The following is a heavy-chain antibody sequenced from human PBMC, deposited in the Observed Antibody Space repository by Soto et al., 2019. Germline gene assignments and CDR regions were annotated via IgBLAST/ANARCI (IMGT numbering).Heavy chain of an antibody. J-gene: IGHJ6*02. V-gene: IGHV1-69*01. CDR2: IIPIFDTA. Sequence: QVQLVQSGAELRKPGSSVKVSCKASGGTFSDSTINWVRQAPGQRLEWMGGIIPIFDTANYAENFQGRVTITADESTSTSFMEVSSLRSEDTAVYYCARNGTLTGYSYGMDVWGQGTMVTVSS. CDR3: ARNGTLTGYSYGMDV. CDR1: GGTFSDST. D-gene: IGHD1-1*01.